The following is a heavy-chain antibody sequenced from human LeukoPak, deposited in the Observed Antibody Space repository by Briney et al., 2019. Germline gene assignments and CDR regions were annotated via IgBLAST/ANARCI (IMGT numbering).Heavy chain of an antibody. Sequence: PGGSLRLSCAASGFAVTNDYMSWVRHAPGKGLERVSVLYTDGTTYYADSVKGRFTISRDNFKNTLYLQMNGLRAEDTAIYYCAIDRPLGGLNGFDFWGQGTLVTVTS. CDR1: GFAVTNDY. J-gene: IGHJ5*01. CDR2: LYTDGTT. CDR3: AIDRPLGGLNGFDF. V-gene: IGHV3-53*01. D-gene: IGHD2-15*01.